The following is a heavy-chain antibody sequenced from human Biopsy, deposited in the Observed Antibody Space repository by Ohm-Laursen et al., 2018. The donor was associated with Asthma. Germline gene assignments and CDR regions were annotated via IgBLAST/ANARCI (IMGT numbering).Heavy chain of an antibody. V-gene: IGHV1-69*13. Sequence: SVKVSCKASGDSCSNYAISWVRQAPGQGLEWMGGLIPVLGTPDHAQMFEGRVTITADESTSTAYMELSSLSSEDTAVYYCARGYSGSDRIVYYYSGLEVWGQGTTVTVSS. D-gene: IGHD5-12*01. J-gene: IGHJ6*02. CDR3: ARGYSGSDRIVYYYSGLEV. CDR1: GDSCSNYA. CDR2: LIPVLGTP.